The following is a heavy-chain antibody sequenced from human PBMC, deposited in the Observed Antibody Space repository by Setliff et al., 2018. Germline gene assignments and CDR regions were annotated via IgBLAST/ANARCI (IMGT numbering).Heavy chain of an antibody. V-gene: IGHV1-18*01. CDR3: SRLVRFCTRTSCQRLSGDEY. Sequence: ASVKVSCKASGYTFTNYGITWVRQAPGQGLEWVGWISAYNGKTYSAQKFQDRVTLTTHTSTNMGYLELTNLRSDDTAIYFCSRLVRFCTRTSCQRLSGDEYWGQGALVTVSS. CDR1: GYTFTNYG. J-gene: IGHJ4*02. CDR2: ISAYNGKT. D-gene: IGHD2-2*01.